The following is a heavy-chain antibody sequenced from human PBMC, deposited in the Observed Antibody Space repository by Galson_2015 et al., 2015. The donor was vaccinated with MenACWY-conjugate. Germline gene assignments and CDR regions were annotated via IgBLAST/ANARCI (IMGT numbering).Heavy chain of an antibody. J-gene: IGHJ6*03. Sequence: LTLTCSFSGFSLSTPGMCVSWIRQPPGKALEWLSRIDWDDNKYYSSSLKTRLTISKDTSKNQVVFTMTNLDPVDTGTYYCALTRRYTSYYYYYYIDVWGRGTTVTV. CDR1: GFSLSTPGMC. V-gene: IGHV2-70*11. D-gene: IGHD5-12*01. CDR3: ALTRRYTSYYYYYYIDV. CDR2: IDWDDNK.